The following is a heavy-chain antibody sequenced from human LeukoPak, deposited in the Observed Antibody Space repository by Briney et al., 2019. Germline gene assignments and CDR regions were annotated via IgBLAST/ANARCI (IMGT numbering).Heavy chain of an antibody. V-gene: IGHV3-23*01. D-gene: IGHD2-21*01. CDR2: ISGRGDIT. J-gene: IGHJ4*02. CDR1: GFTFSSYA. Sequence: GGSLRLSCAASGFTFSSYAMNWVRQAPGKGLEWVSAISGRGDITYYTDSVKGRFTISRDTSGSTLYLQMSSLRAEDTAVYYCTKDLAFRGGDCYSGADNWGQGALVTVSS. CDR3: TKDLAFRGGDCYSGADN.